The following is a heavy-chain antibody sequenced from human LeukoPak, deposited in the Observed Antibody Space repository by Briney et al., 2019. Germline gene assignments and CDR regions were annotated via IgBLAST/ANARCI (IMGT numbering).Heavy chain of an antibody. CDR1: GASMNSHY. J-gene: IGHJ4*02. CDR3: AREYSSPLEFQHYFDL. CDR2: IYHKGDT. Sequence: SETLSLTCSVSGASMNSHYGSWIRQPPGRGLEWIGYIYHKGDTSYNPSLHSRVTLSVDTSKSQFSLKLRSVTAADSAIYYCAREYSSPLEFQHYFDLWGQGIAVTVSS. D-gene: IGHD3-22*01. V-gene: IGHV4-59*11.